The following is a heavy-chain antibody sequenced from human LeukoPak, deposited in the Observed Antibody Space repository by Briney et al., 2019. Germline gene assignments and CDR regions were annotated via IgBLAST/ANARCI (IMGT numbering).Heavy chain of an antibody. V-gene: IGHV3-30*04. D-gene: IGHD5-12*01. CDR1: GFTFSSYT. CDR2: MSYDGSHK. J-gene: IGHJ4*02. Sequence: PGGSLRLSCVASGFTFSSYTLHWVRQAPGKGLEWVGVMSYDGSHKFHAGSVKGRFTISRDNSKNTLYLQMNSLRAEDTAIYFCARDVGGYAFDYWGQGTLVTVSS. CDR3: ARDVGGYAFDY.